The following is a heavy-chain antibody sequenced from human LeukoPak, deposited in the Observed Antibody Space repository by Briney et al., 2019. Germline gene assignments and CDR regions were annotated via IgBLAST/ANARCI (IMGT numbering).Heavy chain of an antibody. Sequence: SETLSLTCAVYGGSFSGYYWSWIRQPPGKGLEWIGEINHSGSTNYNPSLKSRVTISVDTSKNQFSLKLSSVTAADTAVYYCARSDQSGYETFFDYWGQGTLVTVSS. D-gene: IGHD5-12*01. CDR1: GGSFSGYY. CDR3: ARSDQSGYETFFDY. J-gene: IGHJ4*02. CDR2: INHSGST. V-gene: IGHV4-34*01.